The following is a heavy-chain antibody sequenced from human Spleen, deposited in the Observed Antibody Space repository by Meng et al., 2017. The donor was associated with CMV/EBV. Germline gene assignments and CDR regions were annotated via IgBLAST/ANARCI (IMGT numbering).Heavy chain of an antibody. CDR3: AKDQSPLWLSDY. D-gene: IGHD3-10*01. V-gene: IGHV1-18*01. CDR1: GYTFTSYG. Sequence: ASVKVSCKASGYTFTSYGINWVRQAPGQGLEWMGWISAYTGNTKYAQKLQGRVTMTTDTSTSTAYMELRSLRAEDTAVYYCAKDQSPLWLSDYWGQGTLVTVSS. CDR2: ISAYTGNT. J-gene: IGHJ4*02.